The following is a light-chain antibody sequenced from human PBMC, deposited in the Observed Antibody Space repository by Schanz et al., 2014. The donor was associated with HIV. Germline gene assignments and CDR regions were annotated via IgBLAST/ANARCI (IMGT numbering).Light chain of an antibody. CDR1: QSISSW. Sequence: DIQMTQSPSTLSASVGDRVTITCRASQSISSWLAWDQQKPGKAPKILIYKASTLESGVPSRFSGSGSGTEFTLTISSLQPDDSATYYCQQYNSYSLTFGQGTKLEI. V-gene: IGKV1-5*03. J-gene: IGKJ2*01. CDR2: KAS. CDR3: QQYNSYSLT.